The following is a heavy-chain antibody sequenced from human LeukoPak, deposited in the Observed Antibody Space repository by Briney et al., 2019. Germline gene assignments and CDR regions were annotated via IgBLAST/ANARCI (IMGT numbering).Heavy chain of an antibody. Sequence: GRSLRLSCAASGFTFSSYGMHWVRQAPGKGLEWVAVIWYDGSNKYYADSVKGRFTISRDNSKNTLCLQMNSLRAEDTAVYYCARDGKVVPAVLYYYYYGMDVWGQGTTVTVSS. CDR2: IWYDGSNK. D-gene: IGHD2-2*01. J-gene: IGHJ6*02. CDR1: GFTFSSYG. V-gene: IGHV3-33*01. CDR3: ARDGKVVPAVLYYYYYGMDV.